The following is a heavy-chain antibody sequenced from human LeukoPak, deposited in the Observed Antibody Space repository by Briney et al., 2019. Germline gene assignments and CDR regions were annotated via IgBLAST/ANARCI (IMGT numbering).Heavy chain of an antibody. V-gene: IGHV1-46*02. D-gene: IGHD3-22*01. CDR2: INPSDDST. Sequence: GASVKVSCKASGYTFNSSYMLWVRQAPGQGLEWMGIINPSDDSTRYAQKFQGRVTMTKDTSTNTVYMHLSSLSSDDTAVYYCARAYYESSAYRHAVYFDYWGQGTLVTVSS. CDR3: ARAYYESSAYRHAVYFDY. CDR1: GYTFNSSY. J-gene: IGHJ4*02.